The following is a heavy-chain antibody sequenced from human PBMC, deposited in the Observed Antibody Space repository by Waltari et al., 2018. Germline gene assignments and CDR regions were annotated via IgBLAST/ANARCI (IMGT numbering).Heavy chain of an antibody. J-gene: IGHJ5*02. CDR1: GYTFTSYG. CDR3: ARVRKALLRKGGVMVGEERDNWFDP. Sequence: QVQLVQSGAEVKKPGASVKVSCTASGYTFTSYGISWVRQAPGQGLEWMGWISAYNGNTNYAQKLQGRVTMTTDTSTSTAYMELRSLRSDDTAVYYCARVRKALLRKGGVMVGEERDNWFDPWGQGTLVTVSS. D-gene: IGHD3-10*02. V-gene: IGHV1-18*01. CDR2: ISAYNGNT.